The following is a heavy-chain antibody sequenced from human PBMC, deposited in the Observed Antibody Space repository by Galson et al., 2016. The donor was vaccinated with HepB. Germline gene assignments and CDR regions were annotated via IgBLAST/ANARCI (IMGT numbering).Heavy chain of an antibody. J-gene: IGHJ5*02. V-gene: IGHV3-23*01. D-gene: IGHD6-13*01. CDR3: AKGGGSTWYISPHFVDP. CDR2: ISGDATTT. CDR1: GFTFRNHA. Sequence: SLRLSCAASGFTFRNHAMTWVRQAPGKGLEWVSSISGDATTTYYADSVKGRFTISRDNSKTTFYLQMNSLRAEDTASYYCAKGGGSTWYISPHFVDPWGQGTLVTVSS.